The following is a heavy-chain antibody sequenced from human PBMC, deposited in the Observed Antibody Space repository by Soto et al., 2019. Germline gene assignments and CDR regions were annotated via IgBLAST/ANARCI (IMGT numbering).Heavy chain of an antibody. Sequence: GGSLRLSCAASGSTFSSYAMSWVRQAPGKGLVWVSAISGSGGSTYYADSVKGRFTISSDNSKNTLYLQMNSLRAEDTVVYYCANLPHIVINWFQHWGQGTLVTVSS. CDR2: ISGSGGST. J-gene: IGHJ1*01. CDR1: GSTFSSYA. V-gene: IGHV3-23*01. D-gene: IGHD2-8*01. CDR3: ANLPHIVINWFQH.